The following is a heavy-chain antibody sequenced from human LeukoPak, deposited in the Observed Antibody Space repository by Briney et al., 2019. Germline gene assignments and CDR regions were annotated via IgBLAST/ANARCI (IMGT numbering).Heavy chain of an antibody. D-gene: IGHD3-3*01. CDR3: ARDPKSGLRFLDLKYYFDY. CDR2: IWFDGNKK. J-gene: IGHJ4*02. CDR1: GFLFSNHG. V-gene: IGHV3-33*01. Sequence: PGRSLRLSCAASGFLFSNHGMHWVRQTPGTGLEWVAVIWFDGNKKEYADSVKGRFTISRDNSKNTLYLQMNSLRAEDTAVYYCARDPKSGLRFLDLKYYFDYWGQGTLVTVSS.